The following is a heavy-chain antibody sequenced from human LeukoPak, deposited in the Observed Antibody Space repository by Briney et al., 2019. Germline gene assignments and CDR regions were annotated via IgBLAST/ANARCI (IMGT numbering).Heavy chain of an antibody. J-gene: IGHJ4*02. CDR3: AREGGTYSFDY. V-gene: IGHV4-30-4*01. Sequence: SQTLSLTCTVSGGSISGGDYYWSWIRQPPGKGLEWIGYIYYSGNTYYNPSLKSRLTLSVDTSKNQFSLKLTSVTAGDTAVYYCAREGGTYSFDYWGQGTLVTVSS. CDR2: IYYSGNT. CDR1: GGSISGGDYY. D-gene: IGHD1-26*01.